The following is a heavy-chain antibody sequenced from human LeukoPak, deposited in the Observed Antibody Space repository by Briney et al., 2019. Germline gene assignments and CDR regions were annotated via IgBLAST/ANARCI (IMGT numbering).Heavy chain of an antibody. D-gene: IGHD1-26*01. J-gene: IGHJ4*02. CDR3: ANCYSGSYDFDY. Sequence: GGSLRLSCAASGFTFSSYGMHWVRQAPGKGLEWVAFIRYDGSNKYYADSVKGRFTISRDNSKNTLYLQMNSLRAEDAAVYYCANCYSGSYDFDYWGQGTLVTVSS. CDR1: GFTFSSYG. CDR2: IRYDGSNK. V-gene: IGHV3-30*02.